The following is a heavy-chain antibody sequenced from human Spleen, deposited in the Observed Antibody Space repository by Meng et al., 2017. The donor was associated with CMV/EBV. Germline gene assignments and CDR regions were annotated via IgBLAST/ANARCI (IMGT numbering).Heavy chain of an antibody. V-gene: IGHV3-30*02. Sequence: GGSLKISCAASGFTFSTYGMHWVRQAPGEGLEWVAFIRYDGSKTYYADSVKGRFTISRDTSENTLFLQMNSLRAEDTAVYYCAREGRDIRYCTSTSCSDAFDVWGQGAMVTVSS. CDR2: IRYDGSKT. CDR3: AREGRDIRYCTSTSCSDAFDV. D-gene: IGHD2-2*01. J-gene: IGHJ3*01. CDR1: GFTFSTYG.